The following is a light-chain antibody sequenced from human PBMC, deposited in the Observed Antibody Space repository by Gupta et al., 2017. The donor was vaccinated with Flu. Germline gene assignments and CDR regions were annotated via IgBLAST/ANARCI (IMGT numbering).Light chain of an antibody. V-gene: IGKV4-1*01. CDR3: QQYYGVPVT. J-gene: IGKJ4*01. CDR2: WAS. Sequence: NCKSSQTVLSNSDNKNYLAWFQQKPRHPPKLLIYWASSRQSGVPDRFSGGGSGADFTLTISSLQTEDVAAYYCQQYYGVPVTFGGGTKVEI. CDR1: QTVLSNSDNKNY.